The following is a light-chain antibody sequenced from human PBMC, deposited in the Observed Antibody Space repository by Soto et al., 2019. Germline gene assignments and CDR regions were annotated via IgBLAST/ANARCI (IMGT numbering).Light chain of an antibody. CDR2: GAS. CDR1: ETVRTN. Sequence: IVMTQSPATLSVSPGERVTLSCSASETVRTNLAWFQQKPGQTPRLLIFGASTRATGLPTRFTGSGSETEVTLTIGSLQSEDLAVYYCQQYYNWPPYTFGQGTKLESK. V-gene: IGKV3-15*01. J-gene: IGKJ2*01. CDR3: QQYYNWPPYT.